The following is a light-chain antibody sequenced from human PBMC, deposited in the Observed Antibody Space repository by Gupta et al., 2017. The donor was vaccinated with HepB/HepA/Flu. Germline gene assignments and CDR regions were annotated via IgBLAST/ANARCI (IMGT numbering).Light chain of an antibody. CDR1: SSDVGGYNY. Sequence: QPALPHPRPVSGSPGRPVPISCTGSSSDVGGYNYVSWYQQHPGKAPKLIIYDVSKRPSGVLDRFSGSKSGNMASLTISGLQAEDEADYYCCSYAGSYTVVFGGGTKLTVL. CDR2: DVS. V-gene: IGLV2-11*01. CDR3: CSYAGSYTVV. J-gene: IGLJ2*01.